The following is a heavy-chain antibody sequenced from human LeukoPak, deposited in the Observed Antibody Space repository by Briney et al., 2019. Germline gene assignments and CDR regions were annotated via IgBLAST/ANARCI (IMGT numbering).Heavy chain of an antibody. CDR2: INWNGGST. V-gene: IGHV3-20*04. CDR3: ARGGYYYDSSGYYYYLDY. Sequence: PGGSLRLSCAASGFTFSSYAMSWVRQAPGKGLEWVSGINWNGGSTGYADSVKGRFTISRDNAKNSLYLQMNSLRAEDTALYYCARGGYYYDSSGYYYYLDYWGQGTLVTVSS. J-gene: IGHJ4*02. D-gene: IGHD3-22*01. CDR1: GFTFSSYA.